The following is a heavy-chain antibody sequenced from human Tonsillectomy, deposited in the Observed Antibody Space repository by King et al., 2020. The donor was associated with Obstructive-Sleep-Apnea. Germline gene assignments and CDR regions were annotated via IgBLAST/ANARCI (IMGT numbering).Heavy chain of an antibody. CDR3: ARVDVVRGGSADY. CDR2: ISRSGTTI. J-gene: IGHJ4*02. V-gene: IGHV3-11*01. D-gene: IGHD3-10*01. Sequence: HVQLVESGGGLVKPGGSLRLSCAASGFTFSDYYMSWIRQAPGKGLEWDSYISRSGTTIYYVESVKGRFTISRDNGKNSLDLQMNSLRAENTAVYYCARVDVVRGGSADYWGQGILVTVTA. CDR1: GFTFSDYY.